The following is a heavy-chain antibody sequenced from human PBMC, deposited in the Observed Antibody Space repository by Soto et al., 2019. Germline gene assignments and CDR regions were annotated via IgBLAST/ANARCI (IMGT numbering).Heavy chain of an antibody. J-gene: IGHJ6*02. CDR3: ARDHEGVGSTRPITYYYYGMDV. CDR1: GGTFSSYA. CDR2: IIPIFGTA. V-gene: IGHV1-69*13. Sequence: SVKVSCKASGGTFSSYAISWVRQAPGQGLEWMGGIIPIFGTANYAQKFQGRVTITADESTSTAYMELSSLRSEDTAVYYCARDHEGVGSTRPITYYYYGMDVWGQGTTVTVSS. D-gene: IGHD2-2*01.